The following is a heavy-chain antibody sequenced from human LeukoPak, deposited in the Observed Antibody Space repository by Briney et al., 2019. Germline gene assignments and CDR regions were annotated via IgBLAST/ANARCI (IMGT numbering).Heavy chain of an antibody. V-gene: IGHV3-11*01. D-gene: IGHD3-16*01. CDR1: GFTFSEYY. CDR3: AKDDDWGRYKH. Sequence: GGSLRLSCAASGFTFSEYYMSWIRQAPGKGLEGVSYISSSGSTIYYADSVKGRFTISRDNAKNSLYLQMNSLRAEDTAVYYCAKDDDWGRYKHWGQGTLVTVSS. J-gene: IGHJ1*01. CDR2: ISSSGSTI.